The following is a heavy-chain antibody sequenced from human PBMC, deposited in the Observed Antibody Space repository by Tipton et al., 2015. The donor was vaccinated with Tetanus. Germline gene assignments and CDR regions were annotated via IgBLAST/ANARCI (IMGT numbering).Heavy chain of an antibody. V-gene: IGHV4-59*01. CDR1: GDSMTNYY. Sequence: TLSLTCTVSGDSMTNYYWSWIRQPPGKGLEWIAYIYYSGRTNYNPSLKSRVTILVDTSKSQFSLQLTSVTAADTAVYYCARDRGVRGGYYYYHGMDVWGQGTTVTVSS. CDR2: IYYSGRT. D-gene: IGHD3-10*01. CDR3: ARDRGVRGGYYYYHGMDV. J-gene: IGHJ6*02.